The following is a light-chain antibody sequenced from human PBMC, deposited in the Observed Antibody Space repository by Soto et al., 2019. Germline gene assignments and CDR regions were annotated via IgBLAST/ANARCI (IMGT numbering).Light chain of an antibody. Sequence: EIVLTQSPGTLSLSPGERATLPCRASQSVSSSYLAWYQQKPGQAPRVLIHGATSRATGIPDRFSGSGSGTDFTLTSSRLEREDFAVYFCQQYGNPPPNAFGQGTKVEIK. J-gene: IGKJ2*01. V-gene: IGKV3-20*01. CDR2: GAT. CDR3: QQYGNPPPNA. CDR1: QSVSSSY.